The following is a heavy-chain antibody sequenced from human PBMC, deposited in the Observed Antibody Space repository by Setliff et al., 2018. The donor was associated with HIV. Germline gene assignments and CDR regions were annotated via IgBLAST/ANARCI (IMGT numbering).Heavy chain of an antibody. CDR3: ARIGSGNYSPFDI. CDR2: INYSGST. V-gene: IGHV4-34*01. J-gene: IGHJ3*02. D-gene: IGHD3-10*01. CDR1: GGSFSDYS. Sequence: SETLSLTCAVYGGSFSDYSWSWIRQPPGKGLEWIGEINYSGSTKYNPSLKSRVTISPNTSKSQFSLKLTSVTAADTAVYLCARIGSGNYSPFDIWGQGTMVTVSS.